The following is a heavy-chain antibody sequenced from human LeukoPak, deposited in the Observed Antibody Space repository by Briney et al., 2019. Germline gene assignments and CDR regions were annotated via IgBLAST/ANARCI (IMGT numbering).Heavy chain of an antibody. V-gene: IGHV1-2*02. Sequence: ASVKVSCKASGYTFTGYYMHWVRQAPGQGLEWMGWINPNSGGTNYAQTFQGRVTMTRDTSISTAYMELSRLRSDDTAVYYCARSSAAAGTDFDYWGQGTLVTVSS. J-gene: IGHJ4*02. CDR2: INPNSGGT. D-gene: IGHD6-13*01. CDR3: ARSSAAAGTDFDY. CDR1: GYTFTGYY.